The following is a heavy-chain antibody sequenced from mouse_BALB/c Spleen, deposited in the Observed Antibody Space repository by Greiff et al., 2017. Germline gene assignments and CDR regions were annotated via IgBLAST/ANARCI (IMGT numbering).Heavy chain of an antibody. V-gene: IGHV5-17*02. D-gene: IGHD2-2*01. Sequence: EVQVVESGGGLVQPGGSRKLSCAASGFTFSSFGMHWVRQAPEKGLEWVAYISSGSSTIYYADTVKGRFTISRDNPKNTLFLQMTSLRSEDTAMYYCAREGRLRPYAMDYWGQGTSVTVSS. CDR2: ISSGSSTI. CDR1: GFTFSSFG. J-gene: IGHJ4*01. CDR3: AREGRLRPYAMDY.